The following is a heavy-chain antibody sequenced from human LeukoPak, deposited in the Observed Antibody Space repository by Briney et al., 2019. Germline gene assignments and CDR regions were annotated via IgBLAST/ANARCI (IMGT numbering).Heavy chain of an antibody. CDR2: ISGSGGST. V-gene: IGHV3-23*01. Sequence: GGSLRLSCAASGFTFSSHAMSWVRQAPGKGLEWVSAISGSGGSTYYADSVKGRFTISRDNSKNTLYLQMNSLRAEDTAVYYCAKSKSDQLLRRRSGHNWFDPWGQGTLVTVSS. D-gene: IGHD2-2*01. CDR1: GFTFSSHA. J-gene: IGHJ5*02. CDR3: AKSKSDQLLRRRSGHNWFDP.